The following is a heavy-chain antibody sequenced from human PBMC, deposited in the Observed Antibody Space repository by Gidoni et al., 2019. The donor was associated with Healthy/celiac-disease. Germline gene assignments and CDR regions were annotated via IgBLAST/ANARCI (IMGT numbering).Heavy chain of an antibody. D-gene: IGHD6-19*01. J-gene: IGHJ4*02. V-gene: IGHV4-30-2*01. Sequence: QLQLQESGSGLVKPSQTLALTCAVSGGSISRGGYSWGRIRQPPGKGLGWIGYIYHSGGTYYNPSLKSRVTISVDRSKNQFSLKLSSVTAADTAVYYCARGTEAGPAFDYWGQGTLVTVSS. CDR2: IYHSGGT. CDR3: ARGTEAGPAFDY. CDR1: GGSISRGGYS.